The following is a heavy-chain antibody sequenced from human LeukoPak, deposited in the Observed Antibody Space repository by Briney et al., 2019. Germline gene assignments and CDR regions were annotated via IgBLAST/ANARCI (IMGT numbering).Heavy chain of an antibody. Sequence: GGSLRLSCAASGFTFSSYAMHWVRQAPGKGLEYVSAISSNGGSTYYANSVKGRFTISRDNSKNTLYLQMGSLRAEDMAVYYCARDVDTAMAILAYWGQGTLVTVSS. CDR2: ISSNGGST. V-gene: IGHV3-64*01. CDR1: GFTFSSYA. J-gene: IGHJ4*02. D-gene: IGHD5-18*01. CDR3: ARDVDTAMAILAY.